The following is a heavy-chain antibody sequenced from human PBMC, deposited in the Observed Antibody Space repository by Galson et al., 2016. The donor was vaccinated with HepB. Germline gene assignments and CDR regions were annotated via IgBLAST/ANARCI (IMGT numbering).Heavy chain of an antibody. CDR1: GDTLTKYA. CDR3: ARDGEPSDFLSGVRDMARGMTSGFDP. V-gene: IGHV1-69*06. CDR2: IFPGFASP. D-gene: IGHD3-3*01. J-gene: IGHJ5*02. Sequence: SVKVSCKASGDTLTKYAFSWVRQAPGQGLEWMGRIFPGFASPNYAQKFQGRLLITADKSTSTVYMALSSLRFEDTAVYYCARDGEPSDFLSGVRDMARGMTSGFDPWGQGTLVTVPS.